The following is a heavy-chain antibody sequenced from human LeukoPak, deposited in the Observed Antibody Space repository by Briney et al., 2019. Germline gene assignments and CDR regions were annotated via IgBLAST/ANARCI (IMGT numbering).Heavy chain of an antibody. D-gene: IGHD3-22*01. CDR1: GFTFSSYA. V-gene: IGHV3-30*01. Sequence: GGSLRLSCAASGFTFSSYAMHWVRQAPGKGLEWVAVISYDGSNKYYADSVKGRFTISRDNSKNTLYLQMNSLRAEDTAVYYCARAGYHDSSGYYYRDAFDIWGQGTMVTVSS. CDR2: ISYDGSNK. CDR3: ARAGYHDSSGYYYRDAFDI. J-gene: IGHJ3*02.